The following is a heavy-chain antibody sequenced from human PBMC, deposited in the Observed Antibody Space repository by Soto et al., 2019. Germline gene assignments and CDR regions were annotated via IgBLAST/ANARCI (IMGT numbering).Heavy chain of an antibody. D-gene: IGHD4-17*01. CDR3: ARRYGDPSSAAGFDY. Sequence: XSVKVSCKASGYTLTNYGINWVRQAPGQGLEWMGWISTYNGNKNYAEKFHGRVTMTTDTSTSTAYMELRSLRSDDTAVYYCARRYGDPSSAAGFDYWGQGTLVTVSS. CDR1: GYTLTNYG. V-gene: IGHV1-18*01. CDR2: ISTYNGNK. J-gene: IGHJ4*02.